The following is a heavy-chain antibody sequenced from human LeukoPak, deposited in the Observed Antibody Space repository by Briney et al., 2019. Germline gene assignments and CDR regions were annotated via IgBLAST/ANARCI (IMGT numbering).Heavy chain of an antibody. D-gene: IGHD6-19*01. CDR1: HFTFTNRW. CDR2: ISSSGSAS. J-gene: IGHJ4*02. CDR3: TKARYSNAWDYSDY. V-gene: IGHV3-23*01. Sequence: GGSLRLSCAASHFTFTNRWMNWVRQAPGKGLEWVSGISSSGSASYYADSVKGRFTISRDNSRNTLYLQMNNLSADDTAVYYCTKARYSNAWDYSDYWGQGTLVTVSS.